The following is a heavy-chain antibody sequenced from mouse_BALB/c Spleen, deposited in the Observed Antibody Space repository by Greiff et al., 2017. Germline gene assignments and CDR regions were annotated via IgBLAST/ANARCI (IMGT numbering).Heavy chain of an antibody. CDR2: INPSTGYT. CDR1: GYTFTSYW. J-gene: IGHJ4*01. Sequence: QVQLQQPGAELAKPGASVKMSCKASGYTFTSYWMHWVKQRPGQGLEWIGYINPSTGYTEYNQKFKDKATLTADKSSSTAYMQLSSLTSEDSAVYYCSRRVLWSYAMDYWGQGTSVTVSA. CDR3: SRRVLWSYAMDY. D-gene: IGHD1-1*02. V-gene: IGHV1-7*01.